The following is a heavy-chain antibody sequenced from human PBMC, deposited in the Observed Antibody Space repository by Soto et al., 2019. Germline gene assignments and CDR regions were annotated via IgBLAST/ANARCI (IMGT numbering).Heavy chain of an antibody. CDR3: ARLVPREYGMDV. CDR1: GGSITSGSNF. CDR2: IYYSGST. J-gene: IGHJ6*02. V-gene: IGHV4-39*01. Sequence: PSETLSLTCTVSGGSITSGSNFWSWIRQHPGRGLEWIGYIYYSGSTYYNPSLKSRVTISVDTSKNQFSLNLSSVTAADTAVYYCARLVPREYGMDVWGQGTTVTVSS.